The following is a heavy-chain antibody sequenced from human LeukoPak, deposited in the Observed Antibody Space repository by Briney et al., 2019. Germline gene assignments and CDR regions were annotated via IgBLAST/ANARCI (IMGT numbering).Heavy chain of an antibody. CDR2: ISSSSSYI. D-gene: IGHD3-9*01. Sequence: GGSLRLSCAASGFTFSSYSMNWVRQAPGKGLEWVSSISSSSSYIYYADSVKGRFTISRDNAKNSLYLQMNSLRAEDTAVYYCAKVEYDILTGCFGYWGQGTLVTVSS. CDR3: AKVEYDILTGCFGY. V-gene: IGHV3-21*04. J-gene: IGHJ4*02. CDR1: GFTFSSYS.